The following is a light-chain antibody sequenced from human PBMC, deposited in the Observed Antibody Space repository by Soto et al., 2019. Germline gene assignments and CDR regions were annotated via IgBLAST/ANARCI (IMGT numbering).Light chain of an antibody. V-gene: IGKV4-1*01. Sequence: DIVMTQSPDSLAVSLGERATINCKSSQSVLYSSNNKNYLAWYQQKPGQPPKLLIYWASTRESGVPDRFSGSGSGTDFTLTISSLQAEDFAVYYCQQSYSAPVTFGQGTKL. CDR2: WAS. CDR1: QSVLYSSNNKNY. CDR3: QQSYSAPVT. J-gene: IGKJ2*01.